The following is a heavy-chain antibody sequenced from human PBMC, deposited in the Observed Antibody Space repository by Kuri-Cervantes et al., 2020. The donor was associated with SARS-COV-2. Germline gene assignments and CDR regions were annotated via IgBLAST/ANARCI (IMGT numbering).Heavy chain of an antibody. CDR2: ISSSSSYI. Sequence: GGSLRLSCAASGFSFNIYSMNWVRQAPGKGLEWVSSISSSSSYIYYAGSVKGRFTISRDNAKNSLYLQMNSLRAEDTAVYYCARDSPDSSSWYYYYYGMDVWGQGTTVTVSS. J-gene: IGHJ6*02. CDR1: GFSFNIYS. D-gene: IGHD6-13*01. CDR3: ARDSPDSSSWYYYYYGMDV. V-gene: IGHV3-21*01.